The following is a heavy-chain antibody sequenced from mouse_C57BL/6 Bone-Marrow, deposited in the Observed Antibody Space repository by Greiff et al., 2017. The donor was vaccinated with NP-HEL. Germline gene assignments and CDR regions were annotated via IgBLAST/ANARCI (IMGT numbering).Heavy chain of an antibody. D-gene: IGHD3-2*02. CDR3: ARAGQLRRDYAMDY. CDR1: GYTFTSYW. Sequence: QVQLQQPGAELVKPGASVKLSCKASGYTFTSYWMQWVKQRPGQGLEWIGEIDPSDSYTNYNQKFKGKATLTVDTSSSTAYMQLSSLTSEDSAVYYCARAGQLRRDYAMDYWGQGTSVTVSS. CDR2: IDPSDSYT. J-gene: IGHJ4*01. V-gene: IGHV1-50*01.